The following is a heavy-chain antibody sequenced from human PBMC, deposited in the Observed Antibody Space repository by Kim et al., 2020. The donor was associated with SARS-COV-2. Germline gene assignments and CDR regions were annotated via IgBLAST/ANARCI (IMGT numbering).Heavy chain of an antibody. CDR2: VSQRGSS. CDR1: GGSFGAYY. D-gene: IGHD5-12*01. Sequence: SETLSLTCAVYGGSFGAYYWGWVRQPPGKGLEWVWEVSQRGSSVYNPTLKSRATISLDTSLNHLSLKLTSVTAADTAVYFCASDEWQREKRTDYWGQGTMVIVSS. J-gene: IGHJ4*02. CDR3: ASDEWQREKRTDY. V-gene: IGHV4-34*01.